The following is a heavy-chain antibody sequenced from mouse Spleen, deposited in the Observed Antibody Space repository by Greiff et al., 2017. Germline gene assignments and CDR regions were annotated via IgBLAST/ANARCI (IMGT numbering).Heavy chain of an antibody. Sequence: EVQLVESGEGLVKPGGSLKLSCAASGFTFSSYAMSWVRQTPEKRLEWVAYISSGGDYIYYADTVKGRFTISRDNARNTLYLQMSSLKSEDTAMYYCTRDKDYSNYEDAMDYWGQGTSVTVSS. D-gene: IGHD2-5*01. V-gene: IGHV5-9-1*02. CDR3: TRDKDYSNYEDAMDY. J-gene: IGHJ4*01. CDR2: ISSGGDYI. CDR1: GFTFSSYA.